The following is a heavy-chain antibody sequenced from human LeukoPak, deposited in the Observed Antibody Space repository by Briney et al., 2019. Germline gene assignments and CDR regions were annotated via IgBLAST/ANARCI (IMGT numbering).Heavy chain of an antibody. D-gene: IGHD5-24*01. J-gene: IGHJ4*02. CDR2: FLYGRNT. CDR1: GGSICDANYF. CDR3: ARDRRDGYNYDLDF. Sequence: SETLSLTCSVSGGSICDANYFWAWIRQPPGKGLEWIGSFLYGRNTYYNPSLKGRVTISVDTSKNQFSLNLNSVTAADTAVYYCARDRRDGYNYDLDFWGQGTLVTVSS. V-gene: IGHV4-39*07.